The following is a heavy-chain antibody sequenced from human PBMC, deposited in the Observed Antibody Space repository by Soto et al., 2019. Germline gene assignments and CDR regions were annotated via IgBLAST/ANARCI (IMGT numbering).Heavy chain of an antibody. CDR2: IYYNGNT. D-gene: IGHD3-10*01. CDR1: GGSIGSRDYY. V-gene: IGHV4-31*02. J-gene: IGHJ6*02. CDR3: ARDKGGAALKGSGMDV. Sequence: QEQVQESGPGLVKPSQTLSLKCSVSGGSIGSRDYYWSWIRQHPEKGLEWIGSIYYNGNTDYNPSLRGRPNMSLDTSMNESSLKLTSVTAADTAVYYCARDKGGAALKGSGMDVWGQGTTVTVS.